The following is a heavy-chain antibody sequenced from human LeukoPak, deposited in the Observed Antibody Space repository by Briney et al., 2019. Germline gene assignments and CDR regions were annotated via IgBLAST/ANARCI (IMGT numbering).Heavy chain of an antibody. Sequence: SEILSLTCAVYGGSFSGYYWSWIRQPPGKGLEWIGEINHSGSTNYNPSLKSRVTMSVDTSKNQFSLKLSSVTAADTAVYYCARGGSSSFYQNYYFDYWGQGTLVTVSS. CDR1: GGSFSGYY. V-gene: IGHV4-34*01. CDR2: INHSGST. D-gene: IGHD6-6*01. J-gene: IGHJ4*02. CDR3: ARGGSSSFYQNYYFDY.